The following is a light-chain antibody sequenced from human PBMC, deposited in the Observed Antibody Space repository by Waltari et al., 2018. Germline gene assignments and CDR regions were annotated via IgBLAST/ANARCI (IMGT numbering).Light chain of an antibody. Sequence: QSALTQPASVSGSPGQSITISCTGTSNDIGGYKYVSWYQHHAGKGPKLIITDVTERPSGVSSRFSASQSGNTASLTISGLQPEDEADYYCSSYASSTAVLFGGGTKVTVL. V-gene: IGLV2-14*01. J-gene: IGLJ2*01. CDR3: SSYASSTAVL. CDR2: DVT. CDR1: SNDIGGYKY.